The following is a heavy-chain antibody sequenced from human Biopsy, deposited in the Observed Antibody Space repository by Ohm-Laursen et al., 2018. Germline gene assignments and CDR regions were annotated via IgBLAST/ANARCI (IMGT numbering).Heavy chain of an antibody. D-gene: IGHD2-15*01. CDR1: GFTLDTYS. V-gene: IGHV3-21*01. Sequence: SLRLSCSASGFTLDTYSMNWVRQAPGKGLEWVSSISSSSSHVYYAESLRGRFTTSRDNAKNSLSLQMNSLRAEDTAIYYCARVRCSGEGCYQRHDAFEIWGQGTMVTVSS. J-gene: IGHJ3*02. CDR2: ISSSSSHV. CDR3: ARVRCSGEGCYQRHDAFEI.